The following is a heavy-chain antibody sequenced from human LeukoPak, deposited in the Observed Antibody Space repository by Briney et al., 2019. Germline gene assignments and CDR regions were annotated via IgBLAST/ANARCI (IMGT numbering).Heavy chain of an antibody. CDR1: GYRFTNYR. CDR2: IYPGDSET. CDR3: ARLDEDFYYDGSGYYF. J-gene: IGHJ4*02. D-gene: IGHD3-22*01. V-gene: IGHV5-51*01. Sequence: GESLKISCRGSGYRFTNYRIAWVRQMPGKGLEWMGIIYPGDSETTYSPSFQGQVTISADKSNNTAYLQWSSLKTSDTAMYYCARLDEDFYYDGSGYYFWGQGTLVTVFS.